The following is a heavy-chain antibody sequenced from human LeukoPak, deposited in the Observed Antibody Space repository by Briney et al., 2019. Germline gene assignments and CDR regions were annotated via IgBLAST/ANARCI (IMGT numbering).Heavy chain of an antibody. D-gene: IGHD4-17*01. CDR3: ARDRRPYGDYGNYFDY. Sequence: GRSLRLSCAASGFTFSSYEMNWVRQAPGKGLEWVSSISSSSSYIYYADSVKGRFTISRDNAKNSLYLQMNSLRAEDTAVYYCARDRRPYGDYGNYFDYWGQGTLVTVCS. J-gene: IGHJ4*02. CDR2: ISSSSSYI. V-gene: IGHV3-21*01. CDR1: GFTFSSYE.